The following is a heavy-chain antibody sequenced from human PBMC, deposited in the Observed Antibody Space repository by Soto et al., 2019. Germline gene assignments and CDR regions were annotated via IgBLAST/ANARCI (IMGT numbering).Heavy chain of an antibody. J-gene: IGHJ3*02. CDR1: GDTFSSYT. Sequence: HVQLVQSGAEVKKPGSSVKVSCKASGDTFSSYTISWVRQAPGQGLEWMGRIIPILDIANYAQKFQGRVTITADKSTSTAYMELSSLRSEDTAVYYCAAGGHGAFDIWGQGTMVTVSS. CDR3: AAGGHGAFDI. CDR2: IIPILDIA. D-gene: IGHD1-26*01. V-gene: IGHV1-69*02.